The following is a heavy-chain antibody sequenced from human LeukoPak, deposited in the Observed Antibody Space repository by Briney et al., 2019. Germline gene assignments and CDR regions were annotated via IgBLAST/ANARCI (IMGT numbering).Heavy chain of an antibody. CDR1: GFTFRNYA. V-gene: IGHV3-23*01. Sequence: PGGSLRLSCVASGFTFRNYAMSWVRQAPGKGLEWVSAISASGGSTDYADSVKGRFTISRDNSKNTPYLQMNSLRAEDTAVYYCAQNYGGTLYWGQGTLVTVSS. J-gene: IGHJ4*02. D-gene: IGHD4-23*01. CDR2: ISASGGST. CDR3: AQNYGGTLY.